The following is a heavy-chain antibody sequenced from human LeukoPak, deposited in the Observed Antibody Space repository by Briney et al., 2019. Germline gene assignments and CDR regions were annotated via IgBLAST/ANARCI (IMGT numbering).Heavy chain of an antibody. CDR1: GYTFTGYY. CDR2: INPNSGGI. J-gene: IGHJ4*02. V-gene: IGHV1-2*02. Sequence: ASVKVSCKASGYTFTGYYMHWVRQAPGQGLEWMGWINPNSGGINYAQKFQGRVTMTRDTSISTAYMELSRLRSDDTAVYYCARASSMIVVVWAYWGQGTLVTVSS. D-gene: IGHD3-22*01. CDR3: ARASSMIVVVWAY.